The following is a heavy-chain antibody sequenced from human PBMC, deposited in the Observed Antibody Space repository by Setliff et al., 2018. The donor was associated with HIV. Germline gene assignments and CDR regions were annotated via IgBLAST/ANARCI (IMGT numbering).Heavy chain of an antibody. D-gene: IGHD2-2*01. CDR1: GGSISRSRNY. Sequence: LSLTCTVSGGSISRSRNYWGWIRQPPGKGLEWIGSIFYSGSTYYNPSLKSRPTISVDTSKNQFSLKLDSVTAADTAVYYCARLAIPAATTDYWGQGTLVTVSS. V-gene: IGHV4-39*01. J-gene: IGHJ4*02. CDR3: ARLAIPAATTDY. CDR2: IFYSGST.